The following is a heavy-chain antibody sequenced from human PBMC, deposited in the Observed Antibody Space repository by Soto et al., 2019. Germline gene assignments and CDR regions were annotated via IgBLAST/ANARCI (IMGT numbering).Heavy chain of an antibody. D-gene: IGHD2-15*01. CDR3: ARDTPNGRRGSAIDI. V-gene: IGHV4-31*03. CDR1: GGSISSGGYF. CDR2: IYYSGSA. J-gene: IGHJ3*02. Sequence: QVQLQESGPGLLKPSQTLSLTCTVSGGSISSGGYFWNWIRHHPGKGLEWIGYIYYSGSAYYNPSRKSRVTLSLDTSKNQFSLEVNSVTDAATAIYYCARDTPNGRRGSAIDIWGPGKAVTVSS.